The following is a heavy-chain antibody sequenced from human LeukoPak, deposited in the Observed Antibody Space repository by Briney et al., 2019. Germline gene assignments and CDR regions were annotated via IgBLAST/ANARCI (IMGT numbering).Heavy chain of an antibody. J-gene: IGHJ5*02. CDR2: IFYSGST. V-gene: IGHV4-39*07. CDR3: ARGLDIVVVVAATRRAGGFDP. D-gene: IGHD2-15*01. CDR1: GGSISSSSYY. Sequence: SETLSLTCTVSGGSISSSSYYWGWIRQPPGKGLEWIGSIFYSGSTYYNPSLKSRVTISVDTSKNQFSLKLSSVTAADTAVYYCARGLDIVVVVAATRRAGGFDPWGQGTLVTVSS.